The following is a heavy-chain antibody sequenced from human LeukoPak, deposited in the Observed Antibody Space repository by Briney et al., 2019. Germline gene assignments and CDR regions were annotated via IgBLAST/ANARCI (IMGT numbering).Heavy chain of an antibody. CDR1: GFTFSSYA. V-gene: IGHV3-23*01. D-gene: IGHD6-19*01. Sequence: GSLRLSCAASGFTFSSYAMGWVRQAPGKGLEWVSAISGSGGSTYYADSVKGRFAISRDNSKNTLYLQMNSLRAEDTAVYYCARSGWADAFDIWGQGTMVTVSS. CDR3: ARSGWADAFDI. CDR2: ISGSGGST. J-gene: IGHJ3*02.